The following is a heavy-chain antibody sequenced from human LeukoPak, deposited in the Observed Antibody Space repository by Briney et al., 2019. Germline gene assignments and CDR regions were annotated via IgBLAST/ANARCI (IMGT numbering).Heavy chain of an antibody. Sequence: PGGSLRLSCAASGFTFSSNYMSWVRQAPGKGLEWVANIKQDGSDKYYVDSVKGRFTISRDNAKNLMFLQMNSLRAEDTAMYYCARDPYGGTDYWGQGTLVTVSS. V-gene: IGHV3-7*01. D-gene: IGHD4-23*01. CDR2: IKQDGSDK. J-gene: IGHJ4*02. CDR1: GFTFSSNY. CDR3: ARDPYGGTDY.